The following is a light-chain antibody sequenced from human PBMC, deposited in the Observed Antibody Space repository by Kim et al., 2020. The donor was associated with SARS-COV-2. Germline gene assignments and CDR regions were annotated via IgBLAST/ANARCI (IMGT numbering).Light chain of an antibody. V-gene: IGKV3-15*01. Sequence: EIVMTQSPATLSVSPGERATLSCRASQSVSSNLAWYQQKPGQAPRLLIYGAYTRATGIPGRFSGSGSGTEFTLTISSLQSEDFAVYYCQQYSHWPLTFGGGTKVDIK. J-gene: IGKJ4*01. CDR1: QSVSSN. CDR3: QQYSHWPLT. CDR2: GAY.